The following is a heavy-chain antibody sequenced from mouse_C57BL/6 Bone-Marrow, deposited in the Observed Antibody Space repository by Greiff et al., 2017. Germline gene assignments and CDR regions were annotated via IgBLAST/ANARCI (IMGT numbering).Heavy chain of an antibody. CDR2: IWRGGST. J-gene: IGHJ4*01. D-gene: IGHD1-1*01. Sequence: QVQLQQSGPGLVQPSQSLSITCTVSGFSLTSYGVHWVRQSPGKGLEWLGVIWRGGSTDYNAAFMSRLSITKDNSKSQVFFKMNSLQADDTVIYYCAKNYHYYGSSYNYAMDYWGQGTSVTVSS. CDR1: GFSLTSYG. V-gene: IGHV2-5*01. CDR3: AKNYHYYGSSYNYAMDY.